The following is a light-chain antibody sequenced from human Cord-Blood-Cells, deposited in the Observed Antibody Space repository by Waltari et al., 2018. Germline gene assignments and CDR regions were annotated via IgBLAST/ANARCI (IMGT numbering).Light chain of an antibody. CDR3: CSYAGSSTWV. CDR1: SGDVGCYNL. V-gene: IGLV2-23*01. J-gene: IGLJ3*02. CDR2: ECS. Sequence: QSALTQPASVSGSPGQSITISCTGTSGDVGCYNLVAWYQQHPGKAPKLMIHECSKRPSGVSKRFSGSKSGNTASLTIAGLQAEDEADYYCCSYAGSSTWVFGGGTKLTVL.